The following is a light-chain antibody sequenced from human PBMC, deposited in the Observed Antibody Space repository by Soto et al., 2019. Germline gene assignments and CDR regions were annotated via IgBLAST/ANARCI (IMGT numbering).Light chain of an antibody. CDR1: QDISTS. Sequence: DIQMTQSPSSLSASLGDRVTITCRASQDISTSLSWLQQKPGRAPKVVISAASTLQGDVPSRFSGSGSGTDFSLTITGLQHEDFATYYCHQSFTIRPTFGGGTRLEI. V-gene: IGKV1-39*01. CDR2: AAS. J-gene: IGKJ4*01. CDR3: HQSFTIRPT.